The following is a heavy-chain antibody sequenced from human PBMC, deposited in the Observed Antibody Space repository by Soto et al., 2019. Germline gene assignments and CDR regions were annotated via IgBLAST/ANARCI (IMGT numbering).Heavy chain of an antibody. CDR3: ARVAENFLIAAPSIALDY. Sequence: GGSLRLSCAASGFTFSSYSMNWVRQAPGKGLEWVSYISSSSSTIYYADSVKGRFTISRDNAKNSLYLQMNSLRAEDTAVYYCARVAENFLIAAPSIALDYWGQGTLVTVSS. J-gene: IGHJ4*02. V-gene: IGHV3-48*01. CDR1: GFTFSSYS. D-gene: IGHD6-6*01. CDR2: ISSSSSTI.